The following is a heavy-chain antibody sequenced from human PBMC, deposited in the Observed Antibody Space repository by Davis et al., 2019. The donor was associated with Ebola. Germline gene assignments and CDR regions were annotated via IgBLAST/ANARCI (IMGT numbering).Heavy chain of an antibody. V-gene: IGHV1-46*01. CDR3: ARRGSSSNNCDY. CDR1: AYTLTSYY. CDR2: IDPRSGNT. D-gene: IGHD6-6*01. Sequence: ASVQVSCKTSAYTLTSYYMHWVRQAPAQGLEWMGIIDPRSGNTNYAQKFQGRVTMTRNTYTNTDYIELSSLTSDDTAVYYCARRGSSSNNCDYWGQGTLVTGSS. J-gene: IGHJ4*02.